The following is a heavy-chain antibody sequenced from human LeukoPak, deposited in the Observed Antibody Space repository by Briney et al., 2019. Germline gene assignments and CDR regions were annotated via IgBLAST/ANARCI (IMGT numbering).Heavy chain of an antibody. CDR1: GFTFSSYS. CDR2: ISSSSSYI. J-gene: IGHJ6*02. Sequence: GGSLRLSCAASGFTFSSYSMNWVRQAPGKGLEWVSSISSSSSYIYYADSVKGRFTISRDNAKNSLYLQMNSLRAEDTAVYHCARFSGRGYSYGTNYYYGMDVWGQGTTVTVSS. CDR3: ARFSGRGYSYGTNYYYGMDV. D-gene: IGHD5-18*01. V-gene: IGHV3-21*01.